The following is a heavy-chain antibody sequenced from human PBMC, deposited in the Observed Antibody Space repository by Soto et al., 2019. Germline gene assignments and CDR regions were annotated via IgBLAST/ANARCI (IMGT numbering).Heavy chain of an antibody. CDR1: GGSMRSYY. Sequence: SGTLSLTCSVAGGSMRSYYWNWLRQPAGKGLEWIGLIYSRGDTNYNPSVKSRVTMSVETSKNEFSLRLNSVTAADTAVYYCAGIGEDVYYGMDVWGQGTTVTASS. V-gene: IGHV4-4*07. CDR3: AGIGEDVYYGMDV. J-gene: IGHJ6*02. D-gene: IGHD2-21*01. CDR2: IYSRGDT.